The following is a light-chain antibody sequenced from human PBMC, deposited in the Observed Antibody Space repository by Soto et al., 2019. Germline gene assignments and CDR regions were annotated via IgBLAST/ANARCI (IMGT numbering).Light chain of an antibody. Sequence: EIVLTQSPGTLSSSPGERVILSCRASQSVSDNYVAWYQQKPGQRPRLLIYAASSRATGIPDRFSGSGSGTDFTLTISSLEPEDFAVYYCQQYAASPWAFGQGTKVEI. V-gene: IGKV3-20*01. J-gene: IGKJ1*01. CDR3: QQYAASPWA. CDR2: AAS. CDR1: QSVSDNY.